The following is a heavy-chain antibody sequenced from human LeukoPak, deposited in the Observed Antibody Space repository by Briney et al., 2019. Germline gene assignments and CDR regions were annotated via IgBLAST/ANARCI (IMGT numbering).Heavy chain of an antibody. CDR3: ARDVGPTPSGFDI. CDR2: TNPDSGGT. CDR1: GYTFTAKY. V-gene: IGHV1-2*06. J-gene: IGHJ3*02. Sequence: ASVKVSCKASGYTFTAKYMHWVRQAPGQGLEWMGRTNPDSGGTKYAQKFQGRVTMTRDTSISTAYVELSRLRSDDTAVYYCARDVGPTPSGFDIGAKGTMVPVSS. D-gene: IGHD1-26*01.